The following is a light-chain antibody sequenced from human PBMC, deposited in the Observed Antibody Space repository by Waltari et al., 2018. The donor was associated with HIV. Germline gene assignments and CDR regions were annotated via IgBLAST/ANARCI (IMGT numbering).Light chain of an antibody. CDR3: QQYNTWPPYT. J-gene: IGKJ2*01. V-gene: IGKV3-15*01. CDR2: DTS. Sequence: EIVMTQSPATLSVSPGEKVTLSCRASQTVRSNLAWYQQKPGQAPRLVIYDTSTRATGIPARFSGSGSGTEFTLTISSLQSEDFAVYYCQQYNTWPPYTFGQGTKLEI. CDR1: QTVRSN.